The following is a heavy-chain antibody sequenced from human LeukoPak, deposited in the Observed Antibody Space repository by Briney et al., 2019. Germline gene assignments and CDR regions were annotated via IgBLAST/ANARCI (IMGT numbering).Heavy chain of an antibody. CDR2: MNPNSGNT. V-gene: IGHV1-8*02. Sequence: ASVKVSCKASGGTFSSYTINWVRQATGQGLEWMGWMNPNSGNTGYAQKFQGRVTMTRNTSISTAYMELSSLRSEDTAVYYCARVPRNIAARLSYYYMDVWGKGTTVTVSS. J-gene: IGHJ6*03. CDR3: ARVPRNIAARLSYYYMDV. D-gene: IGHD6-6*01. CDR1: GGTFSSYT.